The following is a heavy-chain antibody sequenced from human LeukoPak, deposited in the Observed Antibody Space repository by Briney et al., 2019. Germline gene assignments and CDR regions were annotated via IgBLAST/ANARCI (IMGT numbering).Heavy chain of an antibody. J-gene: IGHJ4*02. CDR1: GGSISRYL. D-gene: IGHD1-26*01. CDR2: IHTSGTT. Sequence: SETLSLTCAVSGGSISRYLWSWIRQPAGKRLEWLGRIHTSGTTTYSPSFQSRITMSIDTSKKQISLRLSSVTAADTAVYYCARGGVYSGSFLLYFDYWGQGTLVTVSS. V-gene: IGHV4-4*07. CDR3: ARGGVYSGSFLLYFDY.